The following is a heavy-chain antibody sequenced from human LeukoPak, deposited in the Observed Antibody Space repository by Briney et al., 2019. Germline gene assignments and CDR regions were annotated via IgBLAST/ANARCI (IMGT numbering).Heavy chain of an antibody. CDR2: ISYDGSNK. CDR3: ARDFDYDILTGYSKGKPPYYYYYGMDV. V-gene: IGHV3-30-3*01. D-gene: IGHD3-9*01. J-gene: IGHJ6*02. CDR1: GFTFSSYA. Sequence: QPGRSLRLSCAASGFTFSSYAMHWVRQAPGKGLEWVAVISYDGSNKYYADSVKGRFTISRDNSKNTLYLQMNSLRAEDTAVYYCARDFDYDILTGYSKGKPPYYYYYGMDVWGQGTTVTVSS.